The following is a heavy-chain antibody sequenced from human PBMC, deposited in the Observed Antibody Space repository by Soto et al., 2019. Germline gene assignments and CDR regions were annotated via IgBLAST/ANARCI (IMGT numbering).Heavy chain of an antibody. CDR2: AYWDNDN. D-gene: IGHD1-20*01. J-gene: IGHJ4*01. CDR3: AHRRGGYNWDDGYFDY. Sequence: SGPTLVNPTQTLALTCTFSGFSLSTTGVAVGWIRQPPGKALEWLAFAYWDNDNRYNPSLKSRLTVAKDASKSLVVLLMTNMDPVDTATYYCAHRRGGYNWDDGYFDYWGPGTLVTVSS. V-gene: IGHV2-5*02. CDR1: GFSLSTTGVA.